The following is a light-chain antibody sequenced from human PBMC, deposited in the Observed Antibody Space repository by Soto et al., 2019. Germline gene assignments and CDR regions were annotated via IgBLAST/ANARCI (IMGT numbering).Light chain of an antibody. CDR3: QQRSNWPTIT. V-gene: IGKV3-11*01. J-gene: IGKJ5*01. CDR1: QSVSSY. Sequence: EIVLTQSPATLSLSPGERATLSCRASQSVSSYLAWYQQKPGQAPRLLIYDASNRATGIPARFSGSGSGTDFTLTISSLETQDFAVYYGQQRSNWPTITFCQGTRLEIK. CDR2: DAS.